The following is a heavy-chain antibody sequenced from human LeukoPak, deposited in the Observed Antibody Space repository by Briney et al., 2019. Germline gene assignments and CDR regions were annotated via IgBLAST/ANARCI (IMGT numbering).Heavy chain of an antibody. CDR3: AKTEGGSGYDPYYFDY. J-gene: IGHJ4*02. V-gene: IGHV3-23*01. CDR1: GFTLRSYV. CDR2: ISGSGDST. D-gene: IGHD5-12*01. Sequence: GGSLRLSCVASGFTLRSYVMNWVRQTPGKGLEWVSSISGSGDSTFYADSVKGRFTISRDNSKNTLYLQMNSLRAEDTAVYYCAKTEGGSGYDPYYFDYWGQGTLVTVSS.